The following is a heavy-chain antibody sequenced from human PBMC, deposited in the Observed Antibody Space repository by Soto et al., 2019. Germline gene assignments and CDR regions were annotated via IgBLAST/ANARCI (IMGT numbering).Heavy chain of an antibody. CDR3: ARGYHHYSNSDY. CDR2: INPETGGT. Sequence: QVQLVQSGAEVQKPGASVKISCKASGYTFTGYFMHWVRQAPGQGLEWMGWINPETGGTNYAQEFQGRVTMTRDTSMSTAYMGLSRLTSDDTAVYYCARGYHHYSNSDYWGQGTLVTVSS. V-gene: IGHV1-2*02. CDR1: GYTFTGYF. J-gene: IGHJ4*02. D-gene: IGHD4-4*01.